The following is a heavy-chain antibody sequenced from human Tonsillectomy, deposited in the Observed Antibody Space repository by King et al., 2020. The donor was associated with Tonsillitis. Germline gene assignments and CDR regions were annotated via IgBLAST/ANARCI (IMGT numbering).Heavy chain of an antibody. D-gene: IGHD1-26*01. V-gene: IGHV4-59*08. J-gene: IGHJ4*02. CDR2: IYYSGST. CDR1: GGSISSYY. Sequence: VQLQESGPGLVKPSETLSLTCTVSGGSISSYYWSWIRQPPGKGLEWIGYIYYSGSTNYNPSLKSRVTISVDTSKIQFSLKLSSVTAADTAVYYCARQGGSYSSYFDYWGQGTLVTVSS. CDR3: ARQGGSYSSYFDY.